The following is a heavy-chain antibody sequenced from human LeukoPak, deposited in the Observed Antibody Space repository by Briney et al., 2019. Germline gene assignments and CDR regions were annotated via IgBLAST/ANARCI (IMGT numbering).Heavy chain of an antibody. D-gene: IGHD3-22*01. J-gene: IGHJ4*02. V-gene: IGHV3-23*01. Sequence: PGGSLRLSCAASGFTFSSYSMNWVRQAPGKGLEWVSAISGSGGSTYYADSVKGRFTISRDNSKNTLYLQMNSLRAEDTAVYYCAKASDSSGYYYDPFDYWGQGTLVTVSS. CDR2: ISGSGGST. CDR3: AKASDSSGYYYDPFDY. CDR1: GFTFSSYS.